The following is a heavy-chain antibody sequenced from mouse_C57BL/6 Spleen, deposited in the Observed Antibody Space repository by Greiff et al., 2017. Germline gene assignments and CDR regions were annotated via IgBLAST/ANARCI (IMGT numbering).Heavy chain of an antibody. CDR3: AIERADDGYTFDY. J-gene: IGHJ2*01. V-gene: IGHV1-74*01. CDR1: GYTFTSYW. CDR2: IHPSDSDT. D-gene: IGHD2-3*01. Sequence: VQLQQPGAELVKPGASVKVSCKASGYTFTSYWMHWVKQRPGQGLEWIGRIHPSDSDTNYNQKFKGKATLTVDKSSSTAYMQLSRLTSEDSAVYYSAIERADDGYTFDYWGEGTTLTVSP.